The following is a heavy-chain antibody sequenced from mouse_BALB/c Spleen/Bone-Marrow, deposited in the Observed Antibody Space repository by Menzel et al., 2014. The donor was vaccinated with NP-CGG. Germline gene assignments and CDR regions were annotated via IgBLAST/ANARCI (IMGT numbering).Heavy chain of an antibody. J-gene: IGHJ4*01. D-gene: IGHD2-1*01. V-gene: IGHV2-6-1*01. CDR1: GFSLTRYG. CDR3: ARNGNFFAMDS. CDR2: IWSDGST. Sequence: QVQLQQSGPGLVPPSQSLSITCTISGFSLTRYGVHWVRQPPGKGLEWLVVIWSDGSTTYNSALKSRLSITKDNSKNQVFLKMNSLQTDDTAMYYCARNGNFFAMDSWGQGTSVTVSS.